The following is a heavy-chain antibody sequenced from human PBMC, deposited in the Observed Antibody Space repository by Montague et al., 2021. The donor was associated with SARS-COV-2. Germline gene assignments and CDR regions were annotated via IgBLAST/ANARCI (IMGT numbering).Heavy chain of an antibody. V-gene: IGHV4-31*03. CDR3: ARGGTIFGVVTFPFDY. J-gene: IGHJ4*02. D-gene: IGHD3-3*01. Sequence: TLSLTCTVSGGSISSGGYYWSWIRQPPGKGLEWIGYIYYSGSTYYNPSLKGRVTISVDTSKNQFSLKLSSVTAADTAVYYCARGGTIFGVVTFPFDYWGQGTLVTVSS. CDR2: IYYSGST. CDR1: GGSISSGGYY.